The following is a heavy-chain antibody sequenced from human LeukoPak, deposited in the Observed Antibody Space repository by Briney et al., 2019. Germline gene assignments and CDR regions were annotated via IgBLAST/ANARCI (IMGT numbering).Heavy chain of an antibody. CDR3: AKDGAGATHVPV. J-gene: IGHJ4*02. V-gene: IGHV3-48*03. Sequence: QTGGSLRLSCAASGFTFSSYEMNWVRQAPGKGLEWVSYISSSGSTIYYADSVKGRFTISRDNSKNTLYLQMNSLRAEDTAVYYCAKDGAGATHVPVWGQGTLVTVSS. CDR2: ISSSGSTI. D-gene: IGHD1-26*01. CDR1: GFTFSSYE.